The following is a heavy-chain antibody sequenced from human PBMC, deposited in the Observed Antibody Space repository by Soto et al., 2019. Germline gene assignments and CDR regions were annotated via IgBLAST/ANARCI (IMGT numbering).Heavy chain of an antibody. V-gene: IGHV1-18*01. D-gene: IGHD3-9*01. J-gene: IGHJ4*02. Sequence: APVKVCSKASRYTLLSYDMSWVRQAQEKGLEWMGWISTYSGDTNYAQKFQGRVTITADESTSTAYMELSSLRSEDTAVYYCSRDLYYDMLTGYYLDYWGQGTLVSGSS. CDR2: ISTYSGDT. CDR3: SRDLYYDMLTGYYLDY. CDR1: RYTLLSYD.